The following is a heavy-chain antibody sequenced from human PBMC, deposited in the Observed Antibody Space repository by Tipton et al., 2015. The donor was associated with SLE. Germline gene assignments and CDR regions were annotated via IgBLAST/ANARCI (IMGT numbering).Heavy chain of an antibody. V-gene: IGHV3-33*08. CDR3: ARRRQWPEECDY. D-gene: IGHD6-19*01. CDR1: GFTFSSYA. Sequence: SLRLSCAASGFTFSSYAMHWVRQAPGKGLEWVAVIWYDGSNKYYADSVKGRFTISRDNSKNTLYLQMNSLRAEDTAVYYCARRRQWPEECDYWGQGTLVTVSS. CDR2: IWYDGSNK. J-gene: IGHJ4*02.